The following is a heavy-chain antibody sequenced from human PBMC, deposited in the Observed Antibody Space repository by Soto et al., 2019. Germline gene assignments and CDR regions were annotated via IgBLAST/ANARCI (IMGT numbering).Heavy chain of an antibody. CDR2: IRSKAYGGTT. CDR3: TRPRGSSSSWYSGIFDY. D-gene: IGHD6-13*01. J-gene: IGHJ4*02. V-gene: IGHV3-49*05. Sequence: EVQLVESGGGLVKPGRSLRLSCTASGFTFGDYAMSWFRQAPGKGLEWVGFIRSKAYGGTTEYAASVKGRFTISRDDSKSIDYLQMNSLKTEDTAVYYCTRPRGSSSSWYSGIFDYWGQGTLVTVSS. CDR1: GFTFGDYA.